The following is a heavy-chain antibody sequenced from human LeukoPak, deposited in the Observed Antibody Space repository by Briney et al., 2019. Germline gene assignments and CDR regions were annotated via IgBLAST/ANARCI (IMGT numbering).Heavy chain of an antibody. J-gene: IGHJ6*02. CDR3: ARGRLPTYYYGSGSPVVRYGMDV. Sequence: SETLSLTCTVSGGSINSFYWNWIRQPPGKGLEWIGYISYSGSTNHNPSLKSRVTISVDTSKNQFSLKLSSVTAADTAVYYCARGRLPTYYYGSGSPVVRYGMDVWGQGTTVTVSS. D-gene: IGHD3-10*01. V-gene: IGHV4-59*12. CDR2: ISYSGST. CDR1: GGSINSFY.